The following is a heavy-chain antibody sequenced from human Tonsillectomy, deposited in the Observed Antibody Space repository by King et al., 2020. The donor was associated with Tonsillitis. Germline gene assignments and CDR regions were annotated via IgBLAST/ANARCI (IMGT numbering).Heavy chain of an antibody. CDR3: ARDLSGYSSSYFDY. CDR1: GGSISSGSYN. D-gene: IGHD6-13*01. J-gene: IGHJ4*02. Sequence: QLQESGPGLVKPSQTLSLTCTVSGGSISSGSYNWSWIRQSAGKGQEWIGRIYSSGSTNYNPSLKSRVTMSVDTSKNQFSLKLSSVTAADTAVYYCARDLSGYSSSYFDYWGQGTLVTVAS. CDR2: IYSSGST. V-gene: IGHV4-61*02.